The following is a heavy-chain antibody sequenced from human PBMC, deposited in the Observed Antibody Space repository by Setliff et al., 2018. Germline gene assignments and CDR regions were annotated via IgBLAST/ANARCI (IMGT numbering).Heavy chain of an antibody. J-gene: IGHJ4*02. Sequence: SETLFLTCTVSGDSINSRTNYWSWIRQPAGKGPEWIGHIYGTGSTSYNPSLKSRVTISVDTSKNQFSLKLSSVTAADTAVYYCARAGYYGSGTYTLWGQGTLVTVSS. V-gene: IGHV4-61*09. CDR1: GDSINSRTNY. D-gene: IGHD3-10*01. CDR2: IYGTGST. CDR3: ARAGYYGSGTYTL.